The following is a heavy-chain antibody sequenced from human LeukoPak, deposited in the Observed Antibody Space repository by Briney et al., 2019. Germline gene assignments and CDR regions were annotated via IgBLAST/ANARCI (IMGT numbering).Heavy chain of an antibody. CDR3: ARPYCSSTSCRGTLGPFDY. J-gene: IGHJ4*02. CDR2: IYHSGST. V-gene: IGHV4-38-2*02. D-gene: IGHD2-2*01. Sequence: PSETLSLTCTVSGYSISSGYYWGWIRQPPGKGLEWTGSIYHSGSTYYNPSLKSRVTISVDTSKNQFSLKLSSVTAADTAVYYCARPYCSSTSCRGTLGPFDYWGQGTLVTVSS. CDR1: GYSISSGYY.